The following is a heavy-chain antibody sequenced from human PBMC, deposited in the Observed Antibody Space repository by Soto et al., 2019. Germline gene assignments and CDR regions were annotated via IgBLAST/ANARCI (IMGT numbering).Heavy chain of an antibody. J-gene: IGHJ5*02. V-gene: IGHV4-34*01. CDR3: ARGRVDYDIFTAYYNRTHWFDP. Sequence: SETLSLTWAVYGGSFSGYYWIWIRQPPGKGLEWIGEINHSGSTNYNPSLKSRVTISVDTSRNQFSLKLSSVTAADRAVYYCARGRVDYDIFTAYYNRTHWFDPWGQGTLVTVSS. D-gene: IGHD3-9*01. CDR2: INHSGST. CDR1: GGSFSGYY.